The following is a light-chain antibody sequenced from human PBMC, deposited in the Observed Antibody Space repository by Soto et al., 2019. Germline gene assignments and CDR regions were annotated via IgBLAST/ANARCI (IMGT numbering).Light chain of an antibody. CDR2: DVS. J-gene: IGLJ1*01. V-gene: IGLV2-14*01. CDR3: SSYTSSSTV. Sequence: QSALTQPASVSGSPGQSITISCTGTSSDVGGYNYVSWYQQHPGKAPKLMIYDVSNRPSGVSNRFSGSKSGNTASLTISXXXXXXEADYYCSSYTSSSTVFGTGTKLTVL. CDR1: SSDVGGYNY.